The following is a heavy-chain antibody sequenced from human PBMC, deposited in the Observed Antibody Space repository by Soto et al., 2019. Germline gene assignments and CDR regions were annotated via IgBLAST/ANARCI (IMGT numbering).Heavy chain of an antibody. V-gene: IGHV4-59*01. CDR1: GGSISRYF. J-gene: IGHJ4*02. CDR2: IYYTGST. CDR3: ARSLRNDLFDY. D-gene: IGHD3-16*01. Sequence: PSETLSLTCTVSGGSISRYFWGWIRQPPGKGLELIGYIYYTGSTNYHPSLKNRVTISVGTSQNQFSLKLNSVTAADTAVYFCARSLRNDLFDYWGQGALVTVSS.